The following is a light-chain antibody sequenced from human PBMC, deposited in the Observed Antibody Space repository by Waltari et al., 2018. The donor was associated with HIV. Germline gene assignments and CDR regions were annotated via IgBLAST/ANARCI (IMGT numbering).Light chain of an antibody. CDR2: WAS. J-gene: IGKJ5*01. Sequence: IVMTQSPDSLAVSLGEGATNYRNSSQNLLSNNQNYLGWYQQKPGQPPKLLIYWASNRESGVPDRFSGSGSGTDFTLTISSLQAEDVAVYYCQQYYGAPITFGQGTRLEIK. V-gene: IGKV4-1*01. CDR1: QNLLSNNQNY. CDR3: QQYYGAPIT.